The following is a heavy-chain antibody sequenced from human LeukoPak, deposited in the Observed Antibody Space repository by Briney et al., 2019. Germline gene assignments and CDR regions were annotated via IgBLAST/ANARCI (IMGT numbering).Heavy chain of an antibody. CDR1: GFTFSSYA. V-gene: IGHV3-23*01. D-gene: IGHD6-6*01. J-gene: IGHJ4*02. Sequence: GGSLRLSCAASGFTFSSYAMIWVRQAPGKWPEWVSAISGIGVSAYYADSVKGPCTTSRDNSKNTLYLQMKSLRAEDRAVYYCAKGLTLGTIAARSLDYWGQGTLVTVSS. CDR3: AKGLTLGTIAARSLDY. CDR2: ISGIGVSA.